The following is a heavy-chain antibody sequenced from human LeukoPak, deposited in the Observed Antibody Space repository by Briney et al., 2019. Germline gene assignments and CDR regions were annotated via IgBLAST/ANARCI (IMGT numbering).Heavy chain of an antibody. CDR2: LSHSGPT. V-gene: IGHV4-38-2*01. D-gene: IGHD2-21*02. CDR3: ARHLVFVVVAATMDAFDI. Sequence: PSETLSLTCAVSGYSISSGYYWGWIRQPPGKELEWIGSLSHSGPTYYITSLERRVIISGDMSKNHFSLKLNSVTAADTAVYYCARHLVFVVVAATMDAFDIWGQGTMVTVSS. J-gene: IGHJ3*02. CDR1: GYSISSGYY.